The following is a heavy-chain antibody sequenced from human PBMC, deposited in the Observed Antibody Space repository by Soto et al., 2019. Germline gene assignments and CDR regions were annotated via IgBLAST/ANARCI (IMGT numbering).Heavy chain of an antibody. J-gene: IGHJ4*02. CDR3: ARATYYYDSSGYYGYYFDY. CDR1: GGSISSYY. Sequence: SETLSLTCTVSGGSISSYYWSWIRQPPGKGLEWIGYIYYSGSTNYNPSLKSRVTISVDTSKNQLSLKLSSVTAADTAVYYCARATYYYDSSGYYGYYFDYWGQGTLVTVS. D-gene: IGHD3-22*01. CDR2: IYYSGST. V-gene: IGHV4-59*01.